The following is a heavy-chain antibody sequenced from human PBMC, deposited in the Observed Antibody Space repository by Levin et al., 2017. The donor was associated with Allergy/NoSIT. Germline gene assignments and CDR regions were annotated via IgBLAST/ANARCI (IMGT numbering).Heavy chain of an antibody. CDR2: TYYRSKWIN. CDR1: GDSVSSNSAA. CDR3: TRDPGRGYGMDV. J-gene: IGHJ6*02. Sequence: PSQTLSLTCAISGDSVSSNSAAWNWIRQSPSRGLEWLGRTYYRSKWINEYAESVKSRISVNPDTSKNQFSLHLNSVTPDDTAVYYCTRDPGRGYGMDVWGQGTTVTVSS. V-gene: IGHV6-1*01.